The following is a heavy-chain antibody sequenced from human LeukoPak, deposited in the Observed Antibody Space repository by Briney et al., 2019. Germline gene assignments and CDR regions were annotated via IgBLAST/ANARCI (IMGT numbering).Heavy chain of an antibody. CDR3: ARGRVQGRFLEY. D-gene: IGHD3-3*01. V-gene: IGHV1-8*01. J-gene: IGHJ4*02. CDR1: GYTFTSYD. CDR2: MNPNSGNT. Sequence: GASVKVSCKASGYTFTSYDINWVRQATGQGLEWMGWMNPNSGNTGYAQKFRGRVTMTRNTSISTAYMELSSLRSEDTAVYYCARGRVQGRFLEYWGQGTLVTVSS.